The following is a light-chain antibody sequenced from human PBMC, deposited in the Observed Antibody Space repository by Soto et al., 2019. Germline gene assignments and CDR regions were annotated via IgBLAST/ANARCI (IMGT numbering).Light chain of an antibody. CDR1: QSIATSQ. CDR2: GAS. J-gene: IGKJ1*01. CDR3: QQFAASPPQWT. V-gene: IGKV3-20*01. Sequence: EIVLTQSPGTLSLSPGERATLLCRASQSIATSQLAWYQQKPGQAPRLLIGASTRATGIPDRFSDSGSGTDFTLTISRLEPEDFAVYYCQQFAASPPQWTFGQGTKV.